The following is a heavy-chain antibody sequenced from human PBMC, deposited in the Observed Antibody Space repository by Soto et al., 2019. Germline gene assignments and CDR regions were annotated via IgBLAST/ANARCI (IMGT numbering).Heavy chain of an antibody. CDR3: ARENSAYCGGDCYPPAEYFQH. CDR1: RGTFSSYT. J-gene: IGHJ1*01. V-gene: IGHV1-69*04. Sequence: SVKVSCKASRGTFSSYTISWVRQSPGQGLEWMGRIIPILGIANYAQKFQGRVTITADKSTSTAYMELSSLRSEDTAVYYCARENSAYCGGDCYPPAEYFQHWGQGTLVTVSS. D-gene: IGHD2-21*01. CDR2: IIPILGIA.